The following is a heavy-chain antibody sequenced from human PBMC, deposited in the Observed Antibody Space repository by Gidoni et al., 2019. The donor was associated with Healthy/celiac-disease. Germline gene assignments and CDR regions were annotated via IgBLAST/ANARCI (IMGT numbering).Heavy chain of an antibody. Sequence: QVQLVQSGAEVKKPGSSVKVSCKASGGTFSSYAISWVRQAPGQGLEWMGGIIPIFGTANYAQKFQGRVTITADESTSTAYMELSSLRSEDTAVYYCASRGIAVAGTSPSYYYYGMDVWGQGTTVTVSS. CDR3: ASRGIAVAGTSPSYYYYGMDV. CDR1: GGTFSSYA. J-gene: IGHJ6*02. CDR2: IIPIFGTA. D-gene: IGHD6-19*01. V-gene: IGHV1-69*01.